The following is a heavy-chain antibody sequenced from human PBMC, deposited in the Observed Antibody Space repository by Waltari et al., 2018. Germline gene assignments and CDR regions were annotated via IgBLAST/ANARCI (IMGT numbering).Heavy chain of an antibody. D-gene: IGHD3-9*01. J-gene: IGHJ5*02. CDR3: ARLSYHIVTGYGWFDP. CDR2: ISYSGST. Sequence: QLQLQESGPGLVKPSETLSLTCTVSGGSISSESYYWGWIRQPPGKGLEWIGIISYSGSTYYVPALKCRVTISVDTSKNQCSLKLSSGTAADTAVYYCARLSYHIVTGYGWFDPWGLGTLVTVSS. V-gene: IGHV4-39*01. CDR1: GGSISSESYY.